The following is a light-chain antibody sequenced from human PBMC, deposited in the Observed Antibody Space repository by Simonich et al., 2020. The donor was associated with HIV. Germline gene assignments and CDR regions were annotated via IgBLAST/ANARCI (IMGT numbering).Light chain of an antibody. Sequence: IVMTQSPDSLAVSLGERATIDCKSSQSVLFTSNNKNYLAWYQQKPGQPPKLLIYWASTRESGVPDRFSGSGSGTEFTLTSSSLQAEDVAVYYCQQYYSTPQTFGQGTKVEIK. CDR1: QSVLFTSNNKNY. V-gene: IGKV4-1*01. J-gene: IGKJ1*01. CDR3: QQYYSTPQT. CDR2: WAS.